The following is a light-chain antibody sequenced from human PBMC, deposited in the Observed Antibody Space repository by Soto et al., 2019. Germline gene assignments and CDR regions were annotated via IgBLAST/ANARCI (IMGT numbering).Light chain of an antibody. Sequence: DIQVTQSPSSLSASVGDRITITCRASQSIGSHLNWYQQKPGTAPNLLISGASSLQGGVPSRFSGSGSGTDFTLTISTLQPEDFATYYCLQTYSLPVAFGGGTKVEVK. CDR1: QSIGSH. V-gene: IGKV1-39*01. J-gene: IGKJ4*01. CDR3: LQTYSLPVA. CDR2: GAS.